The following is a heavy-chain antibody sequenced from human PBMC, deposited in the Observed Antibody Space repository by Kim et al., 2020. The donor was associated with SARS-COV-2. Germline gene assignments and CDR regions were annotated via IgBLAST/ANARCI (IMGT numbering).Heavy chain of an antibody. CDR3: SRHPPGGCHLYYFDS. CDR2: MFHSGST. D-gene: IGHD2-15*01. J-gene: IGHJ4*01. Sequence: SETLSLTCTVSGGSINSGSYYWGWSRQPPGKGLEWIGSMFHSGSTFYNPSLKSRVTISADASKNQFSLKLSSVTAADTAVYYCSRHPPGGCHLYYFDSWG. CDR1: GGSINSGSYY. V-gene: IGHV4-39*01.